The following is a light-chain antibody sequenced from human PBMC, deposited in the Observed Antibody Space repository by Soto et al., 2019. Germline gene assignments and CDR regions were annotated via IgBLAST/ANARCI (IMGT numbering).Light chain of an antibody. CDR3: QQYDRYPVT. CDR1: QSVSTW. V-gene: IGKV1-5*03. CDR2: KAS. Sequence: DSQMTQSPSTLAASVGDRVTITCRASQSVSTWLAWYQQKPGKPPKLLIYKASILQSGVSSRFSGSGFGTDFTLTISGLQPDDFATYYCQQYDRYPVTFGGGTKVEVK. J-gene: IGKJ4*01.